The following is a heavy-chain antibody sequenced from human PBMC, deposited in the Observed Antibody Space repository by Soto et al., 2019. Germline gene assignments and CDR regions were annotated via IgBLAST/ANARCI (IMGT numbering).Heavy chain of an antibody. CDR3: ARGSIVVVPAAITATYYYYMDV. CDR1: GGSFSGYY. CDR2: INHSGST. D-gene: IGHD2-2*01. V-gene: IGHV4-34*01. Sequence: SETLSLTCAVYGGSFSGYYWSWIRQPPGKGLEWIGEINHSGSTNYNPSLKSRVTISVDTSKNQFSLKLSSVTAADTAVYYCARGSIVVVPAAITATYYYYMDVWGKGTTVTVSS. J-gene: IGHJ6*03.